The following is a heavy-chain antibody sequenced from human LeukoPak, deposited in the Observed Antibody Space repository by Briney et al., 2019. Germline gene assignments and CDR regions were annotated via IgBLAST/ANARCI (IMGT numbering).Heavy chain of an antibody. J-gene: IGHJ4*02. V-gene: IGHV4-39*01. CDR1: GGTISSRTYY. Sequence: SETLSLTCTVSGGTISSRTYYWAWIRQSPGKGLEWIGSITYSGSTYYNPSLESRVTISVDTSKNQFSLRLISVTAVDTAVYYCERQGVGATDCWGQGTLVTVSS. D-gene: IGHD1-26*01. CDR2: ITYSGST. CDR3: ERQGVGATDC.